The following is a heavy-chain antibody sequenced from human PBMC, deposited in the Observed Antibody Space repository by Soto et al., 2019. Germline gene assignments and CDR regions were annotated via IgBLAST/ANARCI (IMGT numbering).Heavy chain of an antibody. V-gene: IGHV4-59*01. CDR2: IYYSGRT. Sequence: SETLSLTCTVTGGSISTYYWSWIRQPPGKGLEWIGYIYYSGRTNYNPSLKSRLLISVDTSKNQFSLKLSSVSAADTAVYYCAGIKWEPPWYFDYWGQGILVTVSS. D-gene: IGHD1-26*01. CDR3: AGIKWEPPWYFDY. CDR1: GGSISTYY. J-gene: IGHJ4*02.